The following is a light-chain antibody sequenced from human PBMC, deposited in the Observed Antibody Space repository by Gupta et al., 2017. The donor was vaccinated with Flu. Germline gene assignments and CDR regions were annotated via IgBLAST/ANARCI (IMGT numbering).Light chain of an antibody. V-gene: IGLV1-51*01. CDR3: ATWDNNLRGV. CDR1: NSNIGNNF. CDR2: GNN. Sequence: QKVTISCSGSNSNIGNNFVSWYQQVPGTAPKLLIYGNNKRPSGIPDRFSGSKSGTSATLGITGLQTGDEADYYCATWDNNLRGVFGGGTKLTVL. J-gene: IGLJ3*02.